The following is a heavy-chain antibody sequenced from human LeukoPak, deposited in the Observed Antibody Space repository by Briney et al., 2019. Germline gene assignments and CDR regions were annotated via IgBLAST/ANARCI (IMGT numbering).Heavy chain of an antibody. D-gene: IGHD3-10*01. J-gene: IGHJ4*02. CDR2: ISAYNGNT. CDR3: ATFGGVRAPFDY. V-gene: IGHV1-18*01. CDR1: GYTFTSYG. Sequence: ASVKVSCKASGYTFTSYGISWVRQAPGQGLEWMGWISAYNGNTNYAQKLQGRVTITADKSTSTAYMELSSLRSEDTAVYYCATFGGVRAPFDYWGQGTLVTVSS.